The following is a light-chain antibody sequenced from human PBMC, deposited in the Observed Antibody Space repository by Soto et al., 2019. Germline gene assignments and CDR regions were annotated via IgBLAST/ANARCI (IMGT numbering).Light chain of an antibody. V-gene: IGKV3-11*01. CDR1: QSVSSY. CDR2: DAS. CDR3: QHYNSYSEP. Sequence: EIVLTQSPATLSLSPGERATLSCRASQSVSSYLAWYQQKPGQAPRLLIYDASNRATGIPARFSGSGSGTDFTPTISSLEPEDFATYHCQHYNSYSEPFGQGTKVDIK. J-gene: IGKJ1*01.